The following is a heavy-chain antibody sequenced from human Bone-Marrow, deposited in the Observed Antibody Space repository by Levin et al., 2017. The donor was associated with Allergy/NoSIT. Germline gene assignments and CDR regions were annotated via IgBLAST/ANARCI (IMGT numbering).Heavy chain of an antibody. D-gene: IGHD3-10*01. Sequence: VSGPTLVKPTQTLTLTCTFSGFSLTTSGVGVAWIRKPPGKALEWLALIYWDGDKRYTPSLESRLTITKDISKNQVVLTMTKMDPVDTATYYCARRLQGTGSGFYYSWGQGTLVTVSS. J-gene: IGHJ1*01. V-gene: IGHV2-5*02. CDR2: IYWDGDK. CDR1: GFSLTTSGVG. CDR3: ARRLQGTGSGFYYS.